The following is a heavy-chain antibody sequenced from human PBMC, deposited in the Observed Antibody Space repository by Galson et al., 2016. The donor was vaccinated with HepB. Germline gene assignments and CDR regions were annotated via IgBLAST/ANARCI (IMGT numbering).Heavy chain of an antibody. J-gene: IGHJ6*02. V-gene: IGHV3-23*01. D-gene: IGHD6-6*01. CDR1: GFTFSTYA. CDR2: IGASGGST. CDR3: AKGGRSSGDYCYGMDV. Sequence: SLRLSCAASGFTFSTYAMSWVRQAPGKGLEWVSSIGASGGSTYYVDSVKGRFTTSRDNSKNTVDLQMNSLRAEDTAVYYCAKGGRSSGDYCYGMDVWGQGATVTVSS.